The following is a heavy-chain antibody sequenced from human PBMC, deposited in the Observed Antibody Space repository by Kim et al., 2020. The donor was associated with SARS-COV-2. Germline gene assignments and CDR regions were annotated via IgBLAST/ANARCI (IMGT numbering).Heavy chain of an antibody. J-gene: IGHJ5*02. CDR1: GFSFSDYA. D-gene: IGHD2-2*01. Sequence: GGSLRLSCAASGFSFSDYAMNWVRQVPGKGLEWLSYISGSSSSIYYADSVKDRFIVSRDNAKNSLFLQMDSLRHEDTGVYFCARDRSPCNTSTSCYRPNWSDPWGQGTRVTVSS. CDR3: ARDRSPCNTSTSCYRPNWSDP. V-gene: IGHV3-48*02. CDR2: ISGSSSSI.